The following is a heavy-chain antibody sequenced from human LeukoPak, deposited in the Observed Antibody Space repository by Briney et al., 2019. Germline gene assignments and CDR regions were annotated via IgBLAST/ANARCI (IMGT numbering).Heavy chain of an antibody. CDR1: GGSITSYC. CDR3: ARDSPMAGNY. J-gene: IGHJ4*02. Sequence: SETLSLTCTVSGGSITSYCWSWIRQSAGKGLEWIGHICTSGYTNYNPSLKSRVTMSVDTSKNQFSLKLSSVTAADTAVYFCARDSPMAGNYWGQGTLVTVSS. CDR2: ICTSGYT. D-gene: IGHD6-19*01. V-gene: IGHV4-4*07.